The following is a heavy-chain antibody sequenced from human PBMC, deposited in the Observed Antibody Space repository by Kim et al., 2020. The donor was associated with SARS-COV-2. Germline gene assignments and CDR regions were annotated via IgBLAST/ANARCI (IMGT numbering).Heavy chain of an antibody. CDR3: ASDYYYYYYMDV. V-gene: IGHV3-21*01. J-gene: IGHJ6*03. Sequence: IYYADSVKGRFTISRDNAKNSLYLQMNSLRAEDTAVYYCASDYYYYYYMDVWGKGTTVTVSS. CDR2: I.